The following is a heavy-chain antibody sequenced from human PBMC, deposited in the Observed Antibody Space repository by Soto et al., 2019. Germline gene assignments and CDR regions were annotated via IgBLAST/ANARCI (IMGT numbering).Heavy chain of an antibody. V-gene: IGHV1-24*01. D-gene: IGHD6-19*01. J-gene: IGHJ6*02. CDR2: FDPEDGET. CDR1: GYTLTELS. Sequence: ASVKVSCKVSGYTLTELSMHWVRQAPGKGLKWMGGFDPEDGETIYAQKFQGRVTMTEDTSTDTAYMELSSLRSEDTAVYYCATDLTVAGRNYYYYYGMDVWGQGTTVTVSS. CDR3: ATDLTVAGRNYYYYYGMDV.